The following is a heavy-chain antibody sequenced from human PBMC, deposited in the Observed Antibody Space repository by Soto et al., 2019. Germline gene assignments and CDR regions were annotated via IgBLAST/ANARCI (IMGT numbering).Heavy chain of an antibody. D-gene: IGHD2-15*01. CDR1: GFTFGDYA. Sequence: GESLRLSCTASGFTFGDYAMSWFRQAPGKGLEWVGFIRSKAYGGTTEYAASVKGRFTISRDDSKSIAYLQMNSLKTEDTAVYYCTRDHCSGGSCYSDYYYYYMDVWGKGTTVTVSS. J-gene: IGHJ6*03. CDR3: TRDHCSGGSCYSDYYYYYMDV. V-gene: IGHV3-49*03. CDR2: IRSKAYGGTT.